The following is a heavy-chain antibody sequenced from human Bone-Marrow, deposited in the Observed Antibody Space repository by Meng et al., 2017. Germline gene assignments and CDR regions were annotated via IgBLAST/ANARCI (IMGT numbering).Heavy chain of an antibody. Sequence: QVQLVQSGAEVKQPGASVKGSCKAFGYTFTSFAIHWVRQAPGQSLEWMGWITPGSGNTKYSQKFQGRVTITRDTSASTAYMELSTLRSEDTAVYYCARDFTSGSSGDPWGQGTLVTVSS. J-gene: IGHJ5*02. D-gene: IGHD6-19*01. CDR1: GYTFTSFA. V-gene: IGHV1-3*01. CDR2: ITPGSGNT. CDR3: ARDFTSGSSGDP.